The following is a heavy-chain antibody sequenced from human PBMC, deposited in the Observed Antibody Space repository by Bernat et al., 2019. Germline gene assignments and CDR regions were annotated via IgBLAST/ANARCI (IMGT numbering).Heavy chain of an antibody. Sequence: QVQLQESGPGLVKPSQTLSLTCTVSGGSISSGSYYWNWIRQPAGKGLEWIGRIYGSGRSDYNPSLKSRVTISMDTSKRQFSLKLSSVTAADTAVYYCARDAGGGGSDYPWYFVLWGRGTLVSVSS. CDR1: GGSISSGSYY. J-gene: IGHJ2*01. CDR3: ARDAGGGGSDYPWYFVL. V-gene: IGHV4-61*02. CDR2: IYGSGRS. D-gene: IGHD3-22*01.